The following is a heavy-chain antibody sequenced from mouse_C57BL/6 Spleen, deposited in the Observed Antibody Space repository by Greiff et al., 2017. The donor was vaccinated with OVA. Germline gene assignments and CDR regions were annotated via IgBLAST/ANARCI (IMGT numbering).Heavy chain of an antibody. CDR3: ARRYYGSSDVDYAMDC. CDR2: IYPGDGDT. D-gene: IGHD1-1*01. Sequence: QVQLQQSGPELVKPGASVTISCKASGYAFSSSWMNWVKQRPGKGLEWIGLIYPGDGDTNYTGKFKGKATLTADKSSSTAYVQLSSLTSEDSAVYFGARRYYGSSDVDYAMDCWGQGTTVTVSS. J-gene: IGHJ4*01. V-gene: IGHV1-82*01. CDR1: GYAFSSSW.